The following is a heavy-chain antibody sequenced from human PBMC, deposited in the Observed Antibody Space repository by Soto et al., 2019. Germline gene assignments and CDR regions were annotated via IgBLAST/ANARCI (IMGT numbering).Heavy chain of an antibody. CDR3: ARGIYLKYGLDV. CDR2: IKTDGSTT. Sequence: EVQLVESGGGLVQPGGSLRLSCAASEFTFNNYWMHWVRQVPGKGLEWVSRIKTDGSTTNYADSVMGRFTISRDNTDNTVYLQRNRLRAEDTAVYYCARGIYLKYGLDVWGQGATVTVSS. V-gene: IGHV3-74*01. CDR1: EFTFNNYW. D-gene: IGHD3-16*02. J-gene: IGHJ6*02.